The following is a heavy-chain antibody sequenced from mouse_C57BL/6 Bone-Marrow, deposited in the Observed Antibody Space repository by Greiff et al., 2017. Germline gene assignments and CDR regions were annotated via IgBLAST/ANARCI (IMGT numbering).Heavy chain of an antibody. D-gene: IGHD1-1*01. J-gene: IGHJ2*01. V-gene: IGHV3-8*01. CDR3: GRYGITTVGIFEY. Sequence: EVKLVESGPGLAKPSQTLSLTCSVTGYSITSDYWNWIRKFPGNKLEYMGYISYSGSTYYNPSLKSRISIIRDTSKNQYYLQLNSVTTEDTATYCCGRYGITTVGIFEYWGQGTTLTVSS. CDR2: ISYSGST. CDR1: GYSITSDY.